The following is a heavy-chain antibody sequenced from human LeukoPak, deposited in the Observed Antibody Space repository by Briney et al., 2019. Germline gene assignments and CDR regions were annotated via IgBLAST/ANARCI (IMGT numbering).Heavy chain of an antibody. CDR2: INPNSGGT. D-gene: IGHD3-3*01. V-gene: IGHV1-2*02. J-gene: IGHJ4*02. CDR1: GYTFTGYY. Sequence: ASVKVSCKAFGYTFTGYYMHWVRQAPGQGLEWMGWINPNSGGTNYAQKFQGRVTMTRDTSISTAYMELSRLRSDDTAVYYCARGITIFGVVIIHFDYWGQGTLVTVSS. CDR3: ARGITIFGVVIIHFDY.